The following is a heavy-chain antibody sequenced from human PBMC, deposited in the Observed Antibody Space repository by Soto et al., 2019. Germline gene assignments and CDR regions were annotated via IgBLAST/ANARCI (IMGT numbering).Heavy chain of an antibody. V-gene: IGHV3-9*01. J-gene: IGHJ4*02. Sequence: EVQLVESGGGLEQPGRSLRLSCVASGFTVDDYAMHWVRQAPGKGLEWVSGISANGDTIDYADSVKGRFTISRDNAKNFLFLQMNSLRPEDTALYYCAKDMKWGGMTTIHYFDSWGQGTQVTVSS. D-gene: IGHD4-17*01. CDR2: ISANGDTI. CDR1: GFTVDDYA. CDR3: AKDMKWGGMTTIHYFDS.